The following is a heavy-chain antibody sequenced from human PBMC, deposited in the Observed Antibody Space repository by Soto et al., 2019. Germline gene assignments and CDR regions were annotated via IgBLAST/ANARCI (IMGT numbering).Heavy chain of an antibody. CDR1: GGTFSSYA. J-gene: IGHJ6*01. Sequence: SSVNRSCKTSGGTFSSYAISCVRQDQGQGLEWMGGIIPIFGTANYAQKFQGRVTITADESTSTAYMDLSSLRSEDSAVYYCARELRALRYFVWLFRGPDDTNYYGLDV. CDR3: ARELRALRYFVWLFRGPDDTNYYGLDV. D-gene: IGHD3-9*01. CDR2: IIPIFGTA. V-gene: IGHV1-69*13.